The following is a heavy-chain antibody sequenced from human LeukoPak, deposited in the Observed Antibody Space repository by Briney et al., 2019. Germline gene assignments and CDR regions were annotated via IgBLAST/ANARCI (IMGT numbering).Heavy chain of an antibody. CDR2: IYHSGST. D-gene: IGHD1-14*01. CDR1: GGSFSSGGYS. CDR3: ARSNHPRYYFDY. Sequence: SQTLSLTCAVSGGSFSSGGYSWSWIRQPPGKGLEWIGYIYHSGSTYYNPSLKSRVTISVDRSKNQFSLKLSSVTAADTAVYYCARSNHPRYYFDYWGQGTLVTVSS. J-gene: IGHJ4*02. V-gene: IGHV4-30-2*01.